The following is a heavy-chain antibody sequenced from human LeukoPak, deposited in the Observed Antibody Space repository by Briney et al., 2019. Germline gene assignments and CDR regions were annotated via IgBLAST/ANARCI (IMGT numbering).Heavy chain of an antibody. CDR2: IFGSGGST. V-gene: IGHV3-23*01. CDR3: AKTTTGYSSGRFPGWPVDY. D-gene: IGHD6-19*01. CDR1: GFTFSSYA. Sequence: QPGGSLRLSCAASGFTFSSYAMYWVRQAPGKGLEWVSGIFGSGGSTHYADSVKGRFTISRDNPKNTVYLQMNSLRAEDTAVYYCAKTTTGYSSGRFPGWPVDYWGQGTLVTVSS. J-gene: IGHJ4*02.